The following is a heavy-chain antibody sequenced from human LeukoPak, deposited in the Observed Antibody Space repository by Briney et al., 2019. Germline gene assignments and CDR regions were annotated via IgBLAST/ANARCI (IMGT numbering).Heavy chain of an antibody. CDR2: ISSGSSAI. CDR3: ARGQTAVTRHFDF. D-gene: IGHD4-17*01. Sequence: GGSLRLSCEASGFTFTTYSMTWVRQALGKGLEWVSIISSGSSAIFSADALKGRFTISRDNAKNLVYLDMNSLRAEDTAVYYCARGQTAVTRHFDFWGQGTLVTVSS. CDR1: GFTFTTYS. J-gene: IGHJ4*02. V-gene: IGHV3-21*01.